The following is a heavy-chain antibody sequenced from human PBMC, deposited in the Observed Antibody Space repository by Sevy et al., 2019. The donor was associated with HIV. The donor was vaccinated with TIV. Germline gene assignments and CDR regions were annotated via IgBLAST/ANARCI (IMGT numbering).Heavy chain of an antibody. CDR2: IKSKTDGGTT. Sequence: GGSLRLSCAASGFTFSNAWMSWVRQAPGKGLEWVGRIKSKTDGGTTDYAAPVKGRLTISRDDSKNTLYPQMNSLKTEDTAVYYCTTGSIIAAAGNYYYGMDVWGQGTTVTVSS. V-gene: IGHV3-15*01. D-gene: IGHD6-13*01. CDR1: GFTFSNAW. J-gene: IGHJ6*02. CDR3: TTGSIIAAAGNYYYGMDV.